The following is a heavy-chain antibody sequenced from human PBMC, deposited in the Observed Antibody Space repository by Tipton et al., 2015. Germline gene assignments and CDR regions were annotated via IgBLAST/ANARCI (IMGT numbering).Heavy chain of an antibody. V-gene: IGHV4-61*01. J-gene: IGHJ4*02. Sequence: TLSLTCTVSGASLSGGTYYWSWIRQPPGKALEWIGYIYHSGNTYYNPSLESRVTISVDTSKTQFSLKMSSVTASDTAVYYCARARGRHGGLFDSWGQGILVTVSS. CDR2: IYHSGNT. D-gene: IGHD4-23*01. CDR3: ARARGRHGGLFDS. CDR1: GASLSGGTYY.